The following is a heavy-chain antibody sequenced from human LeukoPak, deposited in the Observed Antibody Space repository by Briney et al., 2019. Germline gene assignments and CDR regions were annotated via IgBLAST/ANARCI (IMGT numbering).Heavy chain of an antibody. D-gene: IGHD6-13*01. CDR2: INSDGSST. J-gene: IGHJ4*02. V-gene: IGHV3-74*01. Sequence: PGGSLRLSCAASGFTFSSYWMHWVRQAPGKGLVWVSRINSDGSSTSYADSVKGRFTISRDSAKNTLYLQMNSLRAEDTAVYYCVHNTSRSSFDYWGQGTLVTVSS. CDR3: VHNTSRSSFDY. CDR1: GFTFSSYW.